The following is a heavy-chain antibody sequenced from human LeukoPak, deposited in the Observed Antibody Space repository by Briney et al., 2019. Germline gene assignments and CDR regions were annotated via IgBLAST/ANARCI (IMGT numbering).Heavy chain of an antibody. CDR1: GFTFSSYW. V-gene: IGHV3-7*01. CDR3: ARAGYCSSTSCYKASALDI. CDR2: IKQDGSEK. D-gene: IGHD2-2*03. Sequence: GGSLRLSCAASGFTFSSYWMSWVRQAPGKGLEWVANIKQDGSEKYYVDSVKGRFTISRDNAKNSLYLQMNSLRAEDTAVYYCARAGYCSSTSCYKASALDIWGQGTMVTVSS. J-gene: IGHJ3*02.